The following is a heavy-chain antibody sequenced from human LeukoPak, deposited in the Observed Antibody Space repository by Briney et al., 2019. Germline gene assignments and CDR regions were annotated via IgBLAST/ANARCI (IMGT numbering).Heavy chain of an antibody. V-gene: IGHV4-4*02. CDR1: GGSISSSNW. D-gene: IGHD3-3*01. J-gene: IGHJ4*02. CDR2: IYHSGST. CDR3: ARSPPPYYDFWSGYKTYYFDY. Sequence: PSETLSLTCAVSGGSISSSNWWSWVRQPPGKRLEWIGEIYHSGSTNYNPSLKSRVTISVDKSKNQFSLKPSSVTAADTAVYYCARSPPPYYDFWSGYKTYYFDYWGQGTLVTVSS.